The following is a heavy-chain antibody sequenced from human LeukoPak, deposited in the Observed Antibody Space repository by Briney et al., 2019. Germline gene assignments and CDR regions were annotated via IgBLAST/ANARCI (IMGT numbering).Heavy chain of an antibody. V-gene: IGHV1-18*01. J-gene: IGHJ5*02. CDR3: ARVKSRQLRFPPNWFDP. Sequence: ASVKVSCKASGYTFTSYGISWVRQAPGQGLEWMGWISAYNGNTNYAQKLQGRVTMTTDTSTSTAYMELRSLRSDDTAVYYCARVKSRQLRFPPNWFDPWGQGTLVTVSS. D-gene: IGHD3-3*01. CDR2: ISAYNGNT. CDR1: GYTFTSYG.